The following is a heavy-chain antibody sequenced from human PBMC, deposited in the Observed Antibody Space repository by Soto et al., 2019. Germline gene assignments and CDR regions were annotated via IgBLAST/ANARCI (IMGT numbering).Heavy chain of an antibody. CDR1: GGSIISYY. CDR3: ARAQVDYYDSSGSFDY. D-gene: IGHD3-22*01. J-gene: IGHJ4*02. CDR2: IYYSGST. Sequence: SETLSLTCTVSGGSIISYYWSWIRQPPGKGLEWIGYIYYSGSTNYNPSLKSRVTISVDTSKNQFSLKLSSVTAADTAVYYCARAQVDYYDSSGSFDYWGQGTLVTVSS. V-gene: IGHV4-59*08.